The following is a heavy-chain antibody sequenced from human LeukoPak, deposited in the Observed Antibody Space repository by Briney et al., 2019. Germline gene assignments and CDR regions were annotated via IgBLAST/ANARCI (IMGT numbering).Heavy chain of an antibody. J-gene: IGHJ4*02. CDR3: ARGRYDILTGYSPFDY. Sequence: ASVKVSCKASGYTFTSYDINWVRQATGQGLEWMGWMNPNSGNTGYAQKFQGRVTITRNTSISAAYMELSSLRSEDTAVYYCARGRYDILTGYSPFDYWGQGTLVTVSS. CDR2: MNPNSGNT. V-gene: IGHV1-8*03. CDR1: GYTFTSYD. D-gene: IGHD3-9*01.